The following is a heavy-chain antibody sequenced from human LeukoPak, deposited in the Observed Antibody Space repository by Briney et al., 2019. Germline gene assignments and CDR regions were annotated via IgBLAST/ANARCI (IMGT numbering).Heavy chain of an antibody. CDR1: GYTFTNSY. CDR2: INLKSGDT. Sequence: ASVKVSCKASGYTFTNSYMHWVRQAPGRGLEYLAWINLKSGDTIYAQKFQGRVTLTRDTSISTAYMDLGSPRSDDTAIYYCAREGRHCGGDCYSFDFWGQGTLVTVSS. D-gene: IGHD2-21*02. V-gene: IGHV1-2*02. CDR3: AREGRHCGGDCYSFDF. J-gene: IGHJ4*02.